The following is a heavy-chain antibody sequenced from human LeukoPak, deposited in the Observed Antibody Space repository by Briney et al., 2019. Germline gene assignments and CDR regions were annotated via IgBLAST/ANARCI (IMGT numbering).Heavy chain of an antibody. V-gene: IGHV4-4*07. CDR1: GGSISSYY. CDR3: ARVLSSSSPRYWYFDL. D-gene: IGHD6-13*01. CDR2: IYTSGST. Sequence: SETLSLTCTASGGSISSYYWSWIRQPAGKGLEWIGRIYTSGSTNYNPSLKSRVTMSVDTSKNQFSLKLSSVTAADTAVYYCARVLSSSSPRYWYFDLWGRGTLVTVSS. J-gene: IGHJ2*01.